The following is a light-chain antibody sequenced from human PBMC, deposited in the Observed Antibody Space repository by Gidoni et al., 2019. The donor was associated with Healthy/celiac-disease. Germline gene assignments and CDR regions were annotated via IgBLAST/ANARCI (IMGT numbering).Light chain of an antibody. V-gene: IGKV4-1*01. Sequence: MTQSPDSLAVSLGERATINCKSSQSVLYSSNNKNYFAWYQQKPGQPPKLLIYWASTRESGVPDRFSGSGSGTDFTLTISSLQAEDVAVYYCQQYYSTPFTFGPGTKVDIK. J-gene: IGKJ3*01. CDR3: QQYYSTPFT. CDR2: WAS. CDR1: QSVLYSSNNKNY.